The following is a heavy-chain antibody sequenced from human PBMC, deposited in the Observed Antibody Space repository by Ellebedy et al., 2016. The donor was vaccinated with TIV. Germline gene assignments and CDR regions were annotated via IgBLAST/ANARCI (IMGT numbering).Heavy chain of an antibody. CDR3: ARDPALPRGRLDT. CDR2: IKPNSGDT. V-gene: IGHV1-2*02. CDR1: GYTFTGYY. Sequence: AASVKVSCKASGYTFTGYYIHWVRQAPGQGLEWVAWIKPNSGDTAYAQNLQGRVTVTGDTSISTAYMELSRLISDDTAVYYCARDPALPRGRLDTWGQGTLVTVSS. J-gene: IGHJ5*02.